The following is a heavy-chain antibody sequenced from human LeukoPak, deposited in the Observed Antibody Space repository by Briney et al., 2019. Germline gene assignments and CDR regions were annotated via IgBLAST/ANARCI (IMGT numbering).Heavy chain of an antibody. J-gene: IGHJ4*02. CDR1: RFTFSSYS. V-gene: IGHV3-21*01. Sequence: GGSLRLSCAASRFTFSSYSMNWVRQAPGKGLEWVSSISSSSSYIYYADSVKGRFTISRDNAKNSLYLQMNSLRAEDTAVYYCAGEIAAAAILDYWGQGTLVTVSS. D-gene: IGHD6-13*01. CDR3: AGEIAAAAILDY. CDR2: ISSSSSYI.